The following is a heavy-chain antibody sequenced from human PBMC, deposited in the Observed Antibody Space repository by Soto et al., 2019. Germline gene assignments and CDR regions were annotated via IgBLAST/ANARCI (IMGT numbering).Heavy chain of an antibody. J-gene: IGHJ4*02. CDR1: GGSIRSGGYY. CDR2: IYYTGST. D-gene: IGHD5-12*01. Sequence: SETLSVTCTVSGGSIRSGGYYWGWIRQHPGKGLESIGYIYYTGSTSYNPSLESRTTLSVDTSKNQFSLRLTSLTAADTAVYFCARILWSGYVFAYYWGQGILVTVSS. CDR3: ARILWSGYVFAYY. V-gene: IGHV4-31*03.